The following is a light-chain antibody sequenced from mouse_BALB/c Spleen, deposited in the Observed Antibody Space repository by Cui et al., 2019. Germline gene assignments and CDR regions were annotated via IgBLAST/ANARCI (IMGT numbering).Light chain of an antibody. CDR1: QSIGTS. J-gene: IGKJ5*01. V-gene: IGKV5-48*01. Sequence: DISLTQSPAILSVSPGERVSFSCRASQSIGTSIHWYQQRTNGSPRLLIKYASESISGIPSRFSGSGSGTDFTLSINSVESEDIADYYCQQSNSWPLTFGAGTKLELK. CDR2: YAS. CDR3: QQSNSWPLT.